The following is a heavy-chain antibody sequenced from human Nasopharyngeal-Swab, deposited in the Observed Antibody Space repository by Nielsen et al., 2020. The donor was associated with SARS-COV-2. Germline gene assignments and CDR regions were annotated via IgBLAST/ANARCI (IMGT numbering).Heavy chain of an antibody. D-gene: IGHD6-13*01. J-gene: IGHJ3*02. V-gene: IGHV4-59*13. CDR2: IYDSGNTNYDSGST. CDR3: ASGIAAAADDAFDI. CDR1: GGSISSYD. Sequence: SETLSLTCTVFGGSISSYDWSWIRQPPGKGLEWIGYIYDSGNTNYDSGSTNYNPSLKSRVTISVDTSKNQFSLKLSSVTAADTAVYYCASGIAAAADDAFDIWGQGTMVTVSS.